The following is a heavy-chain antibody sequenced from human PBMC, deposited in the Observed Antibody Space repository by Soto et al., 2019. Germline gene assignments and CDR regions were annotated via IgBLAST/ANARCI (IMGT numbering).Heavy chain of an antibody. D-gene: IGHD3-3*01. CDR3: ARENKVSTIFGVVPEGFDP. J-gene: IGHJ5*02. CDR2: IYYSGST. Sequence: SETLSLTCTVSGGSISSYYWSWIRQPPGKGLGWIGYIYYSGSTNYNPSLKSRVTISVDTSKNQFSLKLSSVTAADTAVYYCARENKVSTIFGVVPEGFDPRGQGTLVTVSS. CDR1: GGSISSYY. V-gene: IGHV4-59*01.